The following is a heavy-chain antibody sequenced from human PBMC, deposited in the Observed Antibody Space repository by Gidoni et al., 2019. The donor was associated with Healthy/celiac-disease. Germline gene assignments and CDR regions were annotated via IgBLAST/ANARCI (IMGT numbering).Heavy chain of an antibody. CDR3: ARGHSSSPLEGYFDL. J-gene: IGHJ2*01. CDR1: GNTFTSYD. Sequence: QVQRVKAGAEVKKPGASVKVACKAAGNTFTSYDINWVRQATGHGLEWMGWMNPNSGHTAYAQKFPGRVTMPRNPSISTAYMVLSSLRSEDTAVYYCARGHSSSPLEGYFDLWGRGTLVTVSS. V-gene: IGHV1-8*01. D-gene: IGHD6-13*01. CDR2: MNPNSGHT.